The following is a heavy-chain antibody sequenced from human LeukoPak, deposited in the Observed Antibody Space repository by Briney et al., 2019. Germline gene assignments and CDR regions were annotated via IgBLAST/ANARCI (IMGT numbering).Heavy chain of an antibody. CDR3: ARSPTVFGVVYMDV. V-gene: IGHV4-61*02. J-gene: IGHJ6*03. CDR1: GGSISSGSYY. Sequence: PSETLSLTCTVSGGSISSGSYYWSWIRQPAGKGLEWIGRIYTSGSTNYNPSLKSRVTISVDTSKNQFSLKLSSVTAADMAVYYCARSPTVFGVVYMDVWGKGTTVTVSS. D-gene: IGHD3-3*01. CDR2: IYTSGST.